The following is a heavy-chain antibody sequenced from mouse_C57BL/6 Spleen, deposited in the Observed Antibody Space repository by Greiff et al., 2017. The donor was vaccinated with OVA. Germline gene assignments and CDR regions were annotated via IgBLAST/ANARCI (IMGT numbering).Heavy chain of an antibody. D-gene: IGHD2-3*01. CDR3: ASDGYLAWFAY. CDR1: GYTFTSYW. Sequence: QVQLKQPGAELVKPGASVKLSCKASGYTFTSYWMQWVKQRPGQGLEWIGEIDPSDSYTNYNQKFKGKATLTVDTSSSTAYMQLSSLTSEDSAVYYCASDGYLAWFAYWGQGTLVTVSA. J-gene: IGHJ3*01. CDR2: IDPSDSYT. V-gene: IGHV1-50*01.